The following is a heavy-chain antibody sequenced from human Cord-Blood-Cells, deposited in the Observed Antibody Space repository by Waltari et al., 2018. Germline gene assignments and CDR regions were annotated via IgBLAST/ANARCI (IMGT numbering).Heavy chain of an antibody. CDR3: ARRAYDILTGYSDAFDI. CDR2: INHSGST. Sequence: QPPGKGLEWIGEINHSGSTNYNPSLKSRVTISVDTSKNQFSLKLSSVTAADTAVYYCARRAYDILTGYSDAFDIWGQGTMVTVSS. V-gene: IGHV4-34*01. J-gene: IGHJ3*02. D-gene: IGHD3-9*01.